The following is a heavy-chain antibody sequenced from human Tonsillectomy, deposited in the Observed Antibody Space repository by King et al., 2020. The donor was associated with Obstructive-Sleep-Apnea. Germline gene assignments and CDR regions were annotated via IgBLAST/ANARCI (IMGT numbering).Heavy chain of an antibody. Sequence: LQLQESGPGLVKPSETLSLTCTVSGGSISSSSYYWGWIRQPPGKGLEWIGSIYYSWSTYYNPSLKSRVTISVDTSNNQFSLRLSSVTAADTAVYYCAREIVVVVATPEYFQHWGQGTLVTVSS. CDR1: GGSISSSSYY. V-gene: IGHV4-39*07. CDR2: IYYSWST. CDR3: AREIVVVVATPEYFQH. D-gene: IGHD2-15*01. J-gene: IGHJ1*01.